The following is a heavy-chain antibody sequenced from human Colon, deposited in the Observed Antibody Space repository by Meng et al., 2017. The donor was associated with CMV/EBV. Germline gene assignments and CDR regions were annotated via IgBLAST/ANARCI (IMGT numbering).Heavy chain of an antibody. V-gene: IGHV1-2*06. CDR3: TREGFDY. J-gene: IGHJ4*02. Sequence: QVQLVQSGVEVKKPGTSVNLSCKASGYTLTGKWMHWVRQAPGQGLEWMGRIKTSTGDTNYAQNFQGRVTETRDTSISTVYMEVNSLTSEDTAVYYCTREGFDYWGQGALVTVSS. CDR1: GYTLTGKW. CDR2: IKTSTGDT.